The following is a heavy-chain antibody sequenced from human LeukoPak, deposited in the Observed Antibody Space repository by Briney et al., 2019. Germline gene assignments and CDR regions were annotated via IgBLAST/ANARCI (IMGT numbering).Heavy chain of an antibody. V-gene: IGHV4-39*02. Sequence: SETLSLTCTVSGGSISSSSYYWGWIRQPPGKGLEWFGSIYYSGSTYYNPSLKSRVTISVDTSKNQFSLKLSSVTAADTAVYYCAREVWAGATRWFDPWGQGTLVTVSS. CDR1: GGSISSSSYY. CDR3: AREVWAGATRWFDP. D-gene: IGHD3-16*01. CDR2: IYYSGST. J-gene: IGHJ5*02.